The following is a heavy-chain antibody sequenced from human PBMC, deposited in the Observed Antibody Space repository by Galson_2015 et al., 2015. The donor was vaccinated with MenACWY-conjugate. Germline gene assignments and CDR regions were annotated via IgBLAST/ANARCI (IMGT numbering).Heavy chain of an antibody. CDR1: GYTFTSYG. Sequence: SVKVSCKASGYTFTSYGISWVRQAPGQGLEWMGWISAYNGNTNYAQKLQGRVTMTTDTSTSTAYMELRSLRSDDTAVYYCAGEGSMQHQLVHDYWGQGTLATVSS. CDR2: ISAYNGNT. CDR3: AGEGSMQHQLVHDY. D-gene: IGHD6-13*01. J-gene: IGHJ4*02. V-gene: IGHV1-18*01.